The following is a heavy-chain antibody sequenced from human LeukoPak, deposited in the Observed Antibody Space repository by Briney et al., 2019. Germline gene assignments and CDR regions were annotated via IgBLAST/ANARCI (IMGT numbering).Heavy chain of an antibody. CDR2: ISSSSSYI. Sequence: PGGSLRLSCAASGFTFSIYSMNWVRQAPGKGLEWVSSISSSSSYIYYADSVKGRFTISRDNAKNSLYLQMNSLRAEDTAVYYCARDAPVVAARGRFDYWGQGTLVTVSS. J-gene: IGHJ4*02. V-gene: IGHV3-21*01. D-gene: IGHD2-15*01. CDR1: GFTFSIYS. CDR3: ARDAPVVAARGRFDY.